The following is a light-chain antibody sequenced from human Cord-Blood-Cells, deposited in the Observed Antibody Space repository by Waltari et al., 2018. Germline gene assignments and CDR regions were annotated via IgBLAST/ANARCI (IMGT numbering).Light chain of an antibody. CDR3: QQSYSTPIT. CDR2: AAS. J-gene: IGKJ5*01. V-gene: IGKV1-39*01. Sequence: DIQMTQSPSSLSASVGDGVTITCRASQSISSYLNWYQQKPGKAPKLLISAASSLQSGVPSRFSGSGSGTDFTLTISSLQPEDFATYYCQQSYSTPITFGQGTRLEIK. CDR1: QSISSY.